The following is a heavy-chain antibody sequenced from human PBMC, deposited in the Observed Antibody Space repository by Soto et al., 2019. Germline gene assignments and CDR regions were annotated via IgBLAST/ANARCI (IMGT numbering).Heavy chain of an antibody. J-gene: IGHJ4*02. Sequence: QVQLQESGPGLVKPSETLSLTCTVSGGSISSYYWSWIRQPPGKGLEGIGYIYYSGSTNYNPSLRIRVTISVDTSKNQFSLKLSSVTAADTAVYYCARGGYCGGDCYYFDYWGQGTLVTVSS. CDR2: IYYSGST. D-gene: IGHD2-21*02. V-gene: IGHV4-59*01. CDR1: GGSISSYY. CDR3: ARGGYCGGDCYYFDY.